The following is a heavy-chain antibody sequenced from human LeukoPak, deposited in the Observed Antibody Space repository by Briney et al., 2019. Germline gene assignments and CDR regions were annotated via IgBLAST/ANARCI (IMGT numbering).Heavy chain of an antibody. CDR2: ISASGGST. D-gene: IGHD6-19*01. CDR3: AKDRAGYSTGWTFDS. Sequence: PGGSLRLSCAASGFTFSSYAMTWVRQAPGKGLEWVSGISASGGSTYYADSVKGRFTISRDKSKNRLFLQMNSLRAEDTAAYYCAKDRAGYSTGWTFDSWGQGTLVTVSS. V-gene: IGHV3-23*01. CDR1: GFTFSSYA. J-gene: IGHJ4*02.